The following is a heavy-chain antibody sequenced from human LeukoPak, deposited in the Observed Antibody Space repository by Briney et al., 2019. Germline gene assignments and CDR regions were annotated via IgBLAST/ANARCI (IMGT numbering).Heavy chain of an antibody. J-gene: IGHJ4*02. V-gene: IGHV1-69*04. CDR1: GGTFSSYA. CDR3: ARAAAGTPVFDY. Sequence: AASVKVSCKASGGTFSSYAISWVRQAPGQGLEWMGRIIPILGIANYAQKFQGRVTITADKSTSTAYMELSSLRSEDTAVYYCARAAAGTPVFDYWGQGTLVTVSS. CDR2: IIPILGIA. D-gene: IGHD6-13*01.